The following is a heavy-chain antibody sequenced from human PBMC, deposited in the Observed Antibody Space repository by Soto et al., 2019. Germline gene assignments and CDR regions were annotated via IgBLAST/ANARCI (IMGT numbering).Heavy chain of an antibody. J-gene: IGHJ4*02. V-gene: IGHV4-4*02. D-gene: IGHD2-21*01. CDR1: GASISSTHS. Sequence: QVQLQESGPRLVRPSETLSLTCAVSGASISSTHSWSWVRQPPGKGLQWIAEIYHSGSTNYNPSLKSRASISADTSKNQFSLKLNSVTAADTAVYFCARAVALPGLFYFEFWGQGTLVTVSS. CDR2: IYHSGST. CDR3: ARAVALPGLFYFEF.